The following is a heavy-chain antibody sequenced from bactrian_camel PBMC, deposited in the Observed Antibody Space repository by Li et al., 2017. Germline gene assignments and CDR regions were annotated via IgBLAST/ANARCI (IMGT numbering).Heavy chain of an antibody. D-gene: IGHD3*01. CDR2: IWSDGTAP. V-gene: IGHV3S6*01. J-gene: IGHJ4*01. Sequence: QVQLVESGGGSVQAGGSLRLSCTTSGFAYSTYCMGWFRQRPGKGLEWVSNIWSDGTAPHYADSVKGRFTASRDNAKNTVYLQMNSLKIEDTAVYYCALGSSRQATMTARGKGTQVTVS. CDR1: GFAYSTYC.